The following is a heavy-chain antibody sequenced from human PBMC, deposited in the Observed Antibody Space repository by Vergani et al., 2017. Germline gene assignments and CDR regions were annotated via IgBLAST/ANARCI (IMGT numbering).Heavy chain of an antibody. CDR1: GASIRSSNYY. CDR2: IYYSGST. V-gene: IGHV4-39*01. Sequence: QLQLQESGPGLVKPSATLSLTCSVSGASIRSSNYYWGWIRQPPGKGLEWIASIYYSGSTYYNPSLKSRVTISVDTSKNQLSLKLSSVTAAATAVYFCARHSTVEWLVKLGWIDPWGQGILVTVSS. D-gene: IGHD6-19*01. J-gene: IGHJ5*02. CDR3: ARHSTVEWLVKLGWIDP.